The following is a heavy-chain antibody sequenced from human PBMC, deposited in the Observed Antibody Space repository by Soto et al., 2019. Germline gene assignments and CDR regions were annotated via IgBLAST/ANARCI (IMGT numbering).Heavy chain of an antibody. J-gene: IGHJ4*02. CDR2: INTGNGDT. Sequence: QVYLVQSGAEVKKPGASVTISCKTSGYTFTDYAMHWVRHAPGQGLEWVGWINTGNGDTRYSPKLQGRVPITTDASASTAYLGLSRLRFEDTALYYCATQAYDYWGQGTQVAVAS. V-gene: IGHV1-3*04. CDR3: ATQAYDY. CDR1: GYTFTDYA.